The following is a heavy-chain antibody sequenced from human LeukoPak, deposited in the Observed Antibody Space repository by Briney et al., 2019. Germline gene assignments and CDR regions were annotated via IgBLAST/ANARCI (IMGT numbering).Heavy chain of an antibody. CDR2: IPYHGNNK. D-gene: IGHD2-8*01. CDR3: AGSIGYCSNGVCADGLHY. V-gene: IGHV3-30*01. Sequence: AGRSLRLSCAASGFTFSTYAMHWVRQAPAKGLEWVALIPYHGNNKYYADSVKRRFNISRDNSKNTLFLQMNTQIVCDTSVYYCAGSIGYCSNGVCADGLHYWCEGTLVTVSS. CDR1: GFTFSTYA. J-gene: IGHJ4*02.